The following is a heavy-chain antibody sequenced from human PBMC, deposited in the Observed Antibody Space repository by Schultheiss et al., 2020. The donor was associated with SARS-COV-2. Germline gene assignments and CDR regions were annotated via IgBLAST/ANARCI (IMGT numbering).Heavy chain of an antibody. D-gene: IGHD6-13*01. CDR2: INHSGST. V-gene: IGHV4-59*01. CDR1: GGSISSYY. Sequence: SQTLSLTCTVSGGSISSYYWSWIRQPPGKGLEWIGEINHSGSTNYNPSLKSRVTISVDTSKNQFSLKLSSVTAADTAVYYCARAAGLYSSSWYASPRLDAFDIWGQGTMVTVSS. CDR3: ARAAGLYSSSWYASPRLDAFDI. J-gene: IGHJ3*02.